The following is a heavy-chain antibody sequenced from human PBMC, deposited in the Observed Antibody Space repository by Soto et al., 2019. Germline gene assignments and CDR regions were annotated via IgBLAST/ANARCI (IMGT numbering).Heavy chain of an antibody. CDR2: INHSGST. CDR1: GGSFSGYY. Sequence: SETLSLTCAVYGGSFSGYYWSWIRQPPGKGLEWIGEINHSGSTNYNPSLKSRVTISVDTSKNQFSLKLSSVTAADTAVYYCARVLAVAGTGGYNWFDPWGQGTLVTVS. V-gene: IGHV4-34*01. J-gene: IGHJ5*02. D-gene: IGHD6-19*01. CDR3: ARVLAVAGTGGYNWFDP.